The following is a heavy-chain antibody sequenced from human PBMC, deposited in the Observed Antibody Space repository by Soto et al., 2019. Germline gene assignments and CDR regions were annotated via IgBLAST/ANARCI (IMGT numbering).Heavy chain of an antibody. D-gene: IGHD3-22*01. Sequence: GASVKVSCKVSGYTLTVLSMHWVRQAPGKGLEWMGGFDPEDGETIYAQKFQGRVTMTEDTSTDTAYMELSSLRSEDTAVYYCATAYDSSVMGFWWGQGTLVTVSS. V-gene: IGHV1-24*01. CDR1: GYTLTVLS. CDR3: ATAYDSSVMGFW. J-gene: IGHJ4*02. CDR2: FDPEDGET.